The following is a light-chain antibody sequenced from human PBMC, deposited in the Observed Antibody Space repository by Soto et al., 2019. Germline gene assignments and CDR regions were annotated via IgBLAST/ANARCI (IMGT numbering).Light chain of an antibody. Sequence: DIPMTQSPSSLSASVGDRATITCRASQGIGNFLAWYQQKPGKPPKLLMYAASSLQSAIPSRFSGSGVVTDFTLTNTSLQTEDVASYYCQEYDCAPWSFGQGTKVEIK. V-gene: IGKV1-27*01. J-gene: IGKJ1*01. CDR3: QEYDCAPWS. CDR2: AAS. CDR1: QGIGNF.